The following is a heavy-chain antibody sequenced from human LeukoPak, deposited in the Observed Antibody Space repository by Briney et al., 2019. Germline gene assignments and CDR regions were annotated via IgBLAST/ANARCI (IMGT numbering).Heavy chain of an antibody. V-gene: IGHV4-31*03. CDR3: ARLWWPSAY. Sequence: SQTLSLTCTVSGGSISSGGYYWSWIRQHPGKGLEWIGEINHSGSTNYNPSLKSRVTISVDTSKNQFSLKLSSVTAADTAVYYCARLWWPSAYWGQGTLVTVSS. D-gene: IGHD2-21*01. CDR1: GGSISSGGYY. J-gene: IGHJ4*02. CDR2: INHSGST.